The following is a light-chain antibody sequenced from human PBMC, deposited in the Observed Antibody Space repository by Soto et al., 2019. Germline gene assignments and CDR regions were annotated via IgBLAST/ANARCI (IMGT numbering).Light chain of an antibody. J-gene: IGLJ1*01. V-gene: IGLV1-40*01. CDR3: HSYTKRVTASV. CDR2: ANR. Sequence: QSVLTPPPSVSVAPGGRFTVSCTRTSANIGAGYEVHCYHQLPGTAPKLPDSANRNRPSAVPDRLSASKSGTSASLAITALQAEHEGHYFSHSYTKRVTASVFGRGPKLTVL. CDR1: SANIGAGYE.